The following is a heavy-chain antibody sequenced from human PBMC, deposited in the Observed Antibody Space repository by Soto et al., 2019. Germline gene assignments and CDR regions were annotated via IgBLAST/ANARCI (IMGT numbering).Heavy chain of an antibody. CDR1: GYTLTELS. CDR3: ATGAIAAAGTLGYYGMDV. Sequence: EASVKVSCKVSGYTLTELSMHWVRQAPGKGLEWMGGFDPEDGETIYAQKFQGRVTMTEDTSTDTAYMELSSLRSEDTAVYYCATGAIAAAGTLGYYGMDVWGQGTTVTVSS. J-gene: IGHJ6*02. D-gene: IGHD6-13*01. V-gene: IGHV1-24*01. CDR2: FDPEDGET.